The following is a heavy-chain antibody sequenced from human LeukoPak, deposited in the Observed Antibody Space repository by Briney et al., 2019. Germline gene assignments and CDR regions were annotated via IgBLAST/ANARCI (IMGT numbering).Heavy chain of an antibody. J-gene: IGHJ4*02. V-gene: IGHV4-31*03. D-gene: IGHD2-2*01. CDR3: ARLKGVPAADY. Sequence: SQTLSLTCTVSSGSISSGGYYWSWLRQLSGKGLEWIGSTSYSGTTYYNPSLKSRVTISLDTSKNQFSLRLTSVTAADTAVYYCARLKGVPAADYWGQGTLVTVSS. CDR2: TSYSGTT. CDR1: SGSISSGGYY.